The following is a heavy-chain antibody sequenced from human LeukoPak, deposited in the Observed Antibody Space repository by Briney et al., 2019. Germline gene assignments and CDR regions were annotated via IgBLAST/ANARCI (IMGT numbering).Heavy chain of an antibody. CDR1: GGSFSGYH. CDR2: INHSGST. Sequence: PSETLSLTCAVYGGSFSGYHWSWIRQPPGKGLEWIGEINHSGSTNYNPSLKSRVTISVDTSKNQFSLKLSSVTAADTAVYYCARGKFGEFNNWFDPWGQGTLVTVSS. V-gene: IGHV4-34*01. J-gene: IGHJ5*02. D-gene: IGHD3-10*01. CDR3: ARGKFGEFNNWFDP.